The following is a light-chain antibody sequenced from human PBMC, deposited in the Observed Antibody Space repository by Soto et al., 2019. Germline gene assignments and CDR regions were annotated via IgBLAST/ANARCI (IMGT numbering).Light chain of an antibody. Sequence: DIAMTQSPLSLPVTPGEPASISCRSSQSLLHSNGYNSVDWYLQKPGQSPQLLIYLGSNRASGVPGRFSGSGSGTVFTLKISRVEAEDVGVYYCMQDLYTPLFGRGTKVDIK. CDR1: QSLLHSNGYNS. CDR2: LGS. CDR3: MQDLYTPL. V-gene: IGKV2-28*01. J-gene: IGKJ3*01.